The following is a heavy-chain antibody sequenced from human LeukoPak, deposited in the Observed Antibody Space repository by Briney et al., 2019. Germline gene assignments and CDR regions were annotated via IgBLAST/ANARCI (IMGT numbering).Heavy chain of an antibody. CDR1: GFTFDDYA. V-gene: IGHV3-9*01. CDR2: ISWNSGSI. Sequence: GGSLRLSCAASGFTFDDYAMHWVRQAPGKGLEWVSGISWNSGSIGYADSVKGRFTISRDNSKNMLHLEMNSLKVEDTAIYYCAKEIAAGGTPSFDFWGQGILVSVSS. CDR3: AKEIAAGGTPSFDF. D-gene: IGHD6-13*01. J-gene: IGHJ4*02.